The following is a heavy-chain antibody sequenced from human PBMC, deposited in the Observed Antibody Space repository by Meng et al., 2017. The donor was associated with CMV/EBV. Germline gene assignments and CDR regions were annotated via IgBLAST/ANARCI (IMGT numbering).Heavy chain of an antibody. CDR2: INPNSGGT. J-gene: IGHJ4*02. CDR3: ARSFCGGDCYATFDY. CDR1: GYTFTGYY. V-gene: IGHV1-2*02. Sequence: SGYTFTGYYMHWVRQAPGQGLEWMGWINPNSGGTNYAQKFQGRVTMTRDTSISTAYMELSRLRSDDTAVYYCARSFCGGDCYATFDYWGQGTMVTVSS. D-gene: IGHD2-21*01.